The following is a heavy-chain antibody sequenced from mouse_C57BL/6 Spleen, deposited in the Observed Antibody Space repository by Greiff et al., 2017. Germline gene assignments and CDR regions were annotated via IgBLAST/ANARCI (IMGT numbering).Heavy chain of an antibody. Sequence: QVQLQQPGAELVRPGSSVKLSCKASGYTFTSYWMHWVKQRPIQGLEWIGNIDPSDRETHYNQKFKDKATLTVDKSSSTAYMQLSSLTSEDSAVYYCARESSSYVGWYFDVWGTGTTGTVSS. CDR2: IDPSDRET. CDR3: ARESSSYVGWYFDV. D-gene: IGHD1-1*01. J-gene: IGHJ1*03. CDR1: GYTFTSYW. V-gene: IGHV1-52*01.